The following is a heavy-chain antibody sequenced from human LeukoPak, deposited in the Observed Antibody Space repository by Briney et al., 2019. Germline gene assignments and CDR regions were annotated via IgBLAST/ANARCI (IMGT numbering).Heavy chain of an antibody. CDR3: AKDRLGGPYFFHY. Sequence: GSLRLSCAASGFTFSSYSMNWVRQAPGKGLEWVSSISSSSSYIYYADSVKGRFTISRDNAKNTLYLQINSLRAEDTAVYFCAKDRLGGPYFFHYWGQGTLVTVSS. D-gene: IGHD3-16*01. CDR2: ISSSSSYI. V-gene: IGHV3-21*04. J-gene: IGHJ4*02. CDR1: GFTFSSYS.